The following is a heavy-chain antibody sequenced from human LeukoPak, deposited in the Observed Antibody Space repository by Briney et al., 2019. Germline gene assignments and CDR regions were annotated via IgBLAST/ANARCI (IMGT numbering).Heavy chain of an antibody. CDR3: ARDPYYDILTGHFSYLGV. V-gene: IGHV1-3*01. Sequence: ASVKVSCKASGYTFTSYAMHWVRQAPGQRLEWMGWINAGNGNTKYSQKFQGRVTITRDTSASTAYMELSSLRSEDTAVYYCARDPYYDILTGHFSYLGVWGKGTTVTVSS. CDR1: GYTFTSYA. CDR2: INAGNGNT. J-gene: IGHJ6*03. D-gene: IGHD3-9*01.